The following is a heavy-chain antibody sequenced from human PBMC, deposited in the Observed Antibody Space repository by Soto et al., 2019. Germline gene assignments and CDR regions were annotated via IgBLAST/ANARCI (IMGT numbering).Heavy chain of an antibody. V-gene: IGHV1-69*12. Sequence: QVQLVQSGAEVRKPGSSVKVSCKASGGTFSNSAITWVRQAPGQGLEWVGGIIPIFGSTNYAQKFQGRVTITAHESTRTAYMELSSLTSEDTAVYYCARDGDLRSDFWSGPLGGGWFDPWGQGTLVTVSS. J-gene: IGHJ5*02. CDR2: IIPIFGST. D-gene: IGHD3-3*01. CDR1: GGTFSNSA. CDR3: ARDGDLRSDFWSGPLGGGWFDP.